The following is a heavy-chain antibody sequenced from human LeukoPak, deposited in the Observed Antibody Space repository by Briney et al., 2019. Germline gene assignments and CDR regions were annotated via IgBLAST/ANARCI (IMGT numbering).Heavy chain of an antibody. D-gene: IGHD3-22*01. CDR1: GYTFTGYY. Sequence: ASVKVSCKASGYTFTGYYVHWVRQAPGQGLEWMGWINPNSGGTNYAQKFQGRVTMTRDTSISTAYMELSRLRSDDTAVYYCARDYYDSSGYLGYWGQGTLVTVSS. J-gene: IGHJ4*02. CDR2: INPNSGGT. V-gene: IGHV1-2*02. CDR3: ARDYYDSSGYLGY.